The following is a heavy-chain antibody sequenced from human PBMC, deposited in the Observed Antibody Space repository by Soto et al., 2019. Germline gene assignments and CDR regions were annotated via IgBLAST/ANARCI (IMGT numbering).Heavy chain of an antibody. CDR3: AKDTVAIRSFYFDS. D-gene: IGHD2-21*01. CDR2: ISGSGDRT. J-gene: IGHJ4*02. CDR1: GFTFGNYA. Sequence: EVQLLVSGGRFVQPGGSLKLSCEASGFTFGNYAMTWVRQAPGKGLEWGSTISGSGDRTYYADSVTGRFTISRDNSKNTLYLQMHSLGVEDTAVYFCAKDTVAIRSFYFDSWAQVTLVTVSS. V-gene: IGHV3-23*01.